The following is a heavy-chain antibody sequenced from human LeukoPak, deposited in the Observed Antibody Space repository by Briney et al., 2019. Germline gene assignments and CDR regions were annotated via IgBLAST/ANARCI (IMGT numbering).Heavy chain of an antibody. Sequence: ASVKVSCKASVYTFTSYDVNWVRQATGQGLEWMGWVNPNSGHTGYAQKFRGRVTMTTNTSISTAYMELSSLRSEDTAVYYCARGAPGSYCSGGSCPYFDYWGQGTLVSVSS. CDR2: VNPNSGHT. CDR3: ARGAPGSYCSGGSCPYFDY. CDR1: VYTFTSYD. V-gene: IGHV1-8*01. D-gene: IGHD2-15*01. J-gene: IGHJ4*02.